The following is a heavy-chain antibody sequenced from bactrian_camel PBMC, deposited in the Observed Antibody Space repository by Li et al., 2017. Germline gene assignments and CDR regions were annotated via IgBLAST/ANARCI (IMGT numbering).Heavy chain of an antibody. Sequence: QLVESGGGSVQAGGSLRLSCAASRYTYNRNCMAWFRQAPGKEREGVARIATGSGNTYYADSVKGRFTISQDNAKNTVYLQMNSLKPEDTAMYYCTAGEWYVGRCPPRNYAQGTQVTVS. CDR2: IATGSGNT. D-gene: IGHD2*01. V-gene: IGHV3S25*01. CDR1: RYTYNRNC. J-gene: IGHJ4*01.